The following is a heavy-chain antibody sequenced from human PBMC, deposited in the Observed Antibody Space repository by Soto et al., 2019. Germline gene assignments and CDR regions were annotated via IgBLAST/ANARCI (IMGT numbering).Heavy chain of an antibody. CDR3: ARTPGEVVRFDY. CDR1: GGTFSSYT. J-gene: IGHJ4*02. V-gene: IGHV1-69*02. Sequence: QVQLVQSGAEVKKPGSSVKVSCKASGGTFSSYTISWVRQAPGQGLEWMGRIIPILAIANYAQKFQGRVRITADKSTSTAYMELSSLRSEDTAVYYCARTPGEVVRFDYWGQGTLVTVSS. D-gene: IGHD3-10*01. CDR2: IIPILAIA.